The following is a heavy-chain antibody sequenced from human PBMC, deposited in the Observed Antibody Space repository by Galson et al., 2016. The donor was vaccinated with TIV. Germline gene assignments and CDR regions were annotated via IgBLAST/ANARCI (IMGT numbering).Heavy chain of an antibody. CDR2: MNPNTGKT. CDR3: ARDIYGGNYYGMDV. CDR1: GHSFLTYD. Sequence: QSGAEVKKPGASVKVSCKASGHSFLTYDINWVRQATGQGLEWMGWMNPNTGKTGYAQKFQGRVTMTRNISVSTAYMELSGLRSEDTAVYYCARDIYGGNYYGMDVWGQGTTVTVSS. D-gene: IGHD3-10*01. V-gene: IGHV1-8*02. J-gene: IGHJ6*02.